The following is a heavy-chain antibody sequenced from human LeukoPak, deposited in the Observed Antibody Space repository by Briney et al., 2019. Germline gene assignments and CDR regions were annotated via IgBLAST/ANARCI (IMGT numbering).Heavy chain of an antibody. CDR2: IYYSGST. J-gene: IGHJ6*02. Sequence: ASETLSLTCTVSGGSISSYYWSWIRQPPGKGLEWIGYIYYSGSTNYNPSLKSRVTISVDTSKNQFSLKLSSVTAADTAVYYCARHFMPRGPSGWYRAHYYYYGMDVWGQGTTVTVSS. CDR3: ARHFMPRGPSGWYRAHYYYYGMDV. CDR1: GGSISSYY. D-gene: IGHD6-19*01. V-gene: IGHV4-59*08.